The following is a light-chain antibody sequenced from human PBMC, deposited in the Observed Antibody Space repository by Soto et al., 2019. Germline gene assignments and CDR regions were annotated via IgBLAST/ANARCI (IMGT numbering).Light chain of an antibody. CDR3: QTWGTGMV. V-gene: IGLV4-69*01. Sequence: QPVLTQSPSASASLGASVKLTCTLSSRHSSYAIAWHQHQPEEGPRYLMKPNNDGSHIKGNRIPDRCSGSTAGAERYLTTSSRRSEDEADYYRQTWGTGMVFGGGTKVTVL. CDR2: PNNDGSH. J-gene: IGLJ2*01. CDR1: SRHSSYA.